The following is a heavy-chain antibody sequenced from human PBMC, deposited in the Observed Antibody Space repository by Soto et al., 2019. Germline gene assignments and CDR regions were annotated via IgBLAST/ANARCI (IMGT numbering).Heavy chain of an antibody. CDR2: IYPGDSDT. Sequence: PGESLKISCKASGYSFTSYWIGWVRQKPGKGLEWMGIIYPGDSDTKYGPSFQGQVTISADKSINTAYLQWSSLKASDSAIYFCARLPTSKANPFDYWGQGTLVTVSS. J-gene: IGHJ4*02. CDR3: ARLPTSKANPFDY. CDR1: GYSFTSYW. V-gene: IGHV5-51*01.